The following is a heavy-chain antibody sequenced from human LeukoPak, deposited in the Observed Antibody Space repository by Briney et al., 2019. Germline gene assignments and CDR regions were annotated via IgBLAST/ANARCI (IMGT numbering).Heavy chain of an antibody. D-gene: IGHD6-19*01. J-gene: IGHJ5*01. Sequence: GSLRLSCAASGFAFSVYAMSWLRQPPGKGLEWVSTINANSGTTSYAASVRGRFTISRDNSKNALYLQLNTLRADDTATYYCAKPISGGLAVTADWFHPWGQGTLVVVSS. CDR3: AKPISGGLAVTADWFHP. CDR1: GFAFSVYA. CDR2: INANSGTT. V-gene: IGHV3-23*01.